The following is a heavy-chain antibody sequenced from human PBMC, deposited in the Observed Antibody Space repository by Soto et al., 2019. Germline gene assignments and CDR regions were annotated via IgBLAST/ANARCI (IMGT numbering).Heavy chain of an antibody. Sequence: GGSLRLSCAASGFTFSSYSMNWVRQAPGKGLEWVSSISSSSSYIYYADSVKGRFTISRDNAKNSLYLQMNSLRAEDTAVYYCARDTTRRGITIFGVVNHYGMDVWGQGTTVTVYS. CDR3: ARDTTRRGITIFGVVNHYGMDV. V-gene: IGHV3-21*01. CDR1: GFTFSSYS. J-gene: IGHJ6*02. CDR2: ISSSSSYI. D-gene: IGHD3-3*01.